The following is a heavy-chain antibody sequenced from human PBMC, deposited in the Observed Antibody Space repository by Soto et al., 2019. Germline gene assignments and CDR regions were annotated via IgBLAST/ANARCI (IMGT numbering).Heavy chain of an antibody. D-gene: IGHD4-17*01. V-gene: IGHV3-23*01. CDR2: ISGSGGST. CDR1: GFTFSSYA. CDR3: AKATTTVVTEYFDY. Sequence: EVQLLESGGGLVQPGGSLRLSCAASGFTFSSYAMSWVRQSPGKGLEWVSAISGSGGSTYYADSVKGRCTISRDNSQNTLYLQMNSLRAEDTAVYYCAKATTTVVTEYFDYWGQGTLVTVSS. J-gene: IGHJ4*02.